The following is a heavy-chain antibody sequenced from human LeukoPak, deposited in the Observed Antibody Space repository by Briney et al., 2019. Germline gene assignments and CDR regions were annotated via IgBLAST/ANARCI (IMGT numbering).Heavy chain of an antibody. D-gene: IGHD3-10*01. CDR1: GGTFSSYA. V-gene: IGHV1-69*06. Sequence: GALVKVSCKASGGTFSSYAISWVRQAPGQGLEWMGGIIPIFGTANYAQKFQGRVTITADKSTSTAYMELSSLRSEDTAVYYCARSRITMVRERSLPRSAFDIWGQGTMVTVSS. CDR2: IIPIFGTA. CDR3: ARSRITMVRERSLPRSAFDI. J-gene: IGHJ3*02.